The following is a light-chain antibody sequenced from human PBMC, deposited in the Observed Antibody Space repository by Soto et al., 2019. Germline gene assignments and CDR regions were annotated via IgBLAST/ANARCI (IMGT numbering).Light chain of an antibody. CDR1: QTISSW. Sequence: DIQMTQSPSTLSGSVGYRVTITCRASQTISSWLAWYQQKPGKAPKLLIYKASSLESGVPSRFSGSGSGTEFTLTISSLQPDDFATYYCQHYNSYSEAFGQGTKVDIK. CDR2: KAS. V-gene: IGKV1-5*03. CDR3: QHYNSYSEA. J-gene: IGKJ1*01.